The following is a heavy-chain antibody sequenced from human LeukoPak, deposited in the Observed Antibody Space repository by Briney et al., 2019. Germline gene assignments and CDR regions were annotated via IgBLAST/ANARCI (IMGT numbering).Heavy chain of an antibody. CDR3: ARVRGVVIIVSSIGWFDP. Sequence: SVKVSCKASGGTFSSYAISWVRQAPGQGLEWMGGIIPIFGTANYAQKFQGRVTITADESTSTAYMELSSLRSEDTAVYYCARVRGVVIIVSSIGWFDPWGQGTLVTVSS. V-gene: IGHV1-69*13. J-gene: IGHJ5*02. D-gene: IGHD3-3*01. CDR1: GGTFSSYA. CDR2: IIPIFGTA.